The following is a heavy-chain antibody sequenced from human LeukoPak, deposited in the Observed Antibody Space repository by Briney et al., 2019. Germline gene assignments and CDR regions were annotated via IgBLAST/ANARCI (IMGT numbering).Heavy chain of an antibody. CDR2: VYYSGST. CDR1: GGSISSYY. CDR3: ARGGFMGIVAAYLFVY. V-gene: IGHV4-59*01. J-gene: IGHJ4*02. Sequence: PSETLSLTCTVSGGSISSYYWSWIRQPPGKGLEWIGYVYYSGSTNYNPSLKSRVTISVDTSKNQFSLKLSSVTAADTAVYYCARGGFMGIVAAYLFVYWVQGRMVTVSS. D-gene: IGHD6-13*01.